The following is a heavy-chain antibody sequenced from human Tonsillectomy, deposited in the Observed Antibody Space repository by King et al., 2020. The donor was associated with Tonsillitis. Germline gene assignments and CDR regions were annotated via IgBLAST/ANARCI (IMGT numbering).Heavy chain of an antibody. CDR3: ASGSGWVFDY. V-gene: IGHV3-7*01. CDR2: IKQGGSEK. CDR1: GFTLSSFW. D-gene: IGHD6-25*01. Sequence: VQLVESGGGLVQPGGSLRLSCAASGFTLSSFWMSWVRPAPGKGLGGGAIIKQGGSEKLYGVSGKGRFTISRENAKNSLYLQMNSLRAEDTAVYYCASGSGWVFDYWGQGTLVTVSS. J-gene: IGHJ4*02.